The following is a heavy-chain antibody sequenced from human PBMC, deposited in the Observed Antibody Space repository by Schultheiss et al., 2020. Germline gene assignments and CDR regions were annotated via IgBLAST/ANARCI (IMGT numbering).Heavy chain of an antibody. CDR1: GGSFSGYY. CDR3: ARGVRYYYDSSGYPLGWFDP. J-gene: IGHJ5*02. Sequence: SQPLSLTCAVYGGSFSGYYWSWIRQPPGKGLEWIGYIYYSGSTYYNPSLKSRVTISVDTSKNQFSLKLSSVTAADTAVYYCARGVRYYYDSSGYPLGWFDPWGQGTLVTVSS. V-gene: IGHV4-30-4*08. CDR2: IYYSGST. D-gene: IGHD3-22*01.